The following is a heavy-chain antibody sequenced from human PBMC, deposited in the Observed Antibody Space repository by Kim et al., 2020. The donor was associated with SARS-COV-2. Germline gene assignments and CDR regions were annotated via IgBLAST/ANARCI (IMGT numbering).Heavy chain of an antibody. D-gene: IGHD4-17*01. CDR3: RAVTTGFYYYYYMDV. Sequence: PSLKIRVTISVDTSKNQFSLKLSSVTAADTAVYYCRAVTTGFYYYYYMDVWGKGTTVTVSS. V-gene: IGHV4-30-2*05. J-gene: IGHJ6*03.